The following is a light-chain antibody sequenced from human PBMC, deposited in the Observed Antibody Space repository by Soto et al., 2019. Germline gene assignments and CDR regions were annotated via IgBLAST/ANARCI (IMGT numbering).Light chain of an antibody. CDR1: QSIRSW. Sequence: IQFTQPPPSLPASVGDRVTITSRASQSIRSWLAWYQQKPGKAPRLLIYKASSLESGVPSRFSGSGSGTEFTLTINSLQADDFATYYCQQHNSFSITFGQGTRLEIK. CDR2: KAS. CDR3: QQHNSFSIT. J-gene: IGKJ5*01. V-gene: IGKV1-5*03.